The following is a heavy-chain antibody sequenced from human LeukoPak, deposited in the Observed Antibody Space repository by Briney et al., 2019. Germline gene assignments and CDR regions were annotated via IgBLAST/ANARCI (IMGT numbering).Heavy chain of an antibody. CDR2: INSDGSWT. CDR1: GNYW. V-gene: IGHV3-74*01. CDR3: ARTSYSSGWYYFDY. Sequence: GGSLRLSCAASGNYWMHWVRQAPGKGLVWVPHINSDGSWTSYADSVKGRFTISRDNAKNSLYLQMNSLRAEDTAVYYCARTSYSSGWYYFDYWGQGTLVTVSS. D-gene: IGHD6-19*01. J-gene: IGHJ4*02.